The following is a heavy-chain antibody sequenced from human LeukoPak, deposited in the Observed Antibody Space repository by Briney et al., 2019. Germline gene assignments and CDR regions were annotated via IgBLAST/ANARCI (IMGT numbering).Heavy chain of an antibody. Sequence: EASVTVSFKVSGYTLTELSMHWVRQAPGKGREGMGSFDPEDGGTNYAQKFQATVTMTEAPSTYTAYMELRSLRSEDTAVYYCATVLLRGALDYWGQGTLVTVSS. V-gene: IGHV1-24*01. J-gene: IGHJ4*02. D-gene: IGHD4/OR15-4a*01. CDR2: FDPEDGGT. CDR1: GYTLTELS. CDR3: ATVLLRGALDY.